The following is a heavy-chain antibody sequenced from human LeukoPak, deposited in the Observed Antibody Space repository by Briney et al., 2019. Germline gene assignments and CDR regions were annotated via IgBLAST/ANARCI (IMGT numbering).Heavy chain of an antibody. J-gene: IGHJ6*03. CDR1: GGTFSSYA. Sequence: PWASVKVSCTASGGTFSSYAISWVRQAPGQGLEWMGGIIPIFGTANYAQKFQGRVTITTDESTSTAYMELSSLRSEDTAVYYCARGYCSGGSCYLFPYYYYMDVWGKGTTVTVSS. CDR2: IIPIFGTA. V-gene: IGHV1-69*05. CDR3: ARGYCSGGSCYLFPYYYYMDV. D-gene: IGHD2-15*01.